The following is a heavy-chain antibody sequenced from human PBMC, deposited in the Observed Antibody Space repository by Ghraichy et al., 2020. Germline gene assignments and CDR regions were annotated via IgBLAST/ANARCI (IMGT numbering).Heavy chain of an antibody. J-gene: IGHJ4*02. D-gene: IGHD2-15*01. V-gene: IGHV3-23*01. CDR3: AKEQYCSGGSCYSFDY. CDR2: ISGSGGST. Sequence: GGSLRLSCAASSFTFSTYAMSWVRQAPGKGLEWVSAISGSGGSTYYADSVKGLFTLSRDNSKNTLYLQMNSLRAEDTTVYYCAKEQYCSGGSCYSFDYCGQETLVTFST. CDR1: SFTFSTYA.